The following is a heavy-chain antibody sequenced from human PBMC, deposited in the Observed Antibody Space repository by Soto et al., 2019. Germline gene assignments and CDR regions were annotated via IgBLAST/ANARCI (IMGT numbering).Heavy chain of an antibody. CDR3: TTGQRPIRFLEWLSRYYFDY. CDR2: FDPEDGET. J-gene: IGHJ4*02. D-gene: IGHD3-3*01. CDR1: GYTLTELS. Sequence: QVQLVQSGAEVKKPGASVKVSCKVSGYTLTELSMHWVRQAPGEGLEWMGGFDPEDGETIYAQKFQGRVTMTEDTSTDTAYMELSSLTSEDTAVYYCTTGQRPIRFLEWLSRYYFDYWGQGTLVTVSS. V-gene: IGHV1-24*01.